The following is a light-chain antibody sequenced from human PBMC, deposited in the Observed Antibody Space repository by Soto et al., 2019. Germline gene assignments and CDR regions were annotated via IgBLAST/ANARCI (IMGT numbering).Light chain of an antibody. J-gene: IGKJ3*01. CDR3: QQYDNLPFT. V-gene: IGKV1-33*01. Sequence: DIPMTQAPSSLSASVGDRVTITCQASQDISNYLNWYQQKPGKAPKLLIYDASNLETGVPSRFSGSGSGTDFTFTISSLQPEDIATYYCQQYDNLPFTFGPGTKVDTK. CDR2: DAS. CDR1: QDISNY.